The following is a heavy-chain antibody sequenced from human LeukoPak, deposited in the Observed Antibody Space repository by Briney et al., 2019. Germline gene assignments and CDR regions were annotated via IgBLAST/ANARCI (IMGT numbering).Heavy chain of an antibody. CDR2: IRYDGSNK. Sequence: GGSLRLSCAAPGFTFSSYGMHWFRQAPGKGLEWVAFIRYDGSNKYYADSVKGRFTISRDNSKNTLYLQMNTLRAEETAVCYCAKDLYDILTGYPDYWGQGTLVTVSS. CDR1: GFTFSSYG. J-gene: IGHJ4*02. D-gene: IGHD3-9*01. V-gene: IGHV3-30*02. CDR3: AKDLYDILTGYPDY.